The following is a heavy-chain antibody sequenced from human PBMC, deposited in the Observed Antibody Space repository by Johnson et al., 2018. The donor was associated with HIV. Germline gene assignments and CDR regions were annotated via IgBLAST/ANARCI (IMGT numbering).Heavy chain of an antibody. J-gene: IGHJ3*02. V-gene: IGHV3-30*03. CDR1: GFTFRNYG. D-gene: IGHD3-10*01. CDR3: ATSGGYGSGRPNAFDI. CDR2: ISYDGSNR. Sequence: QVQLVESGGGVVQPGKSLRLSCAASGFTFRNYGMHWVRQAPGKGLEWVAVISYDGSNRYSADSVKGRFTISRDNSKNTLYLLMNSLRAEDTAVYYCATSGGYGSGRPNAFDIWGQGTMVTVSS.